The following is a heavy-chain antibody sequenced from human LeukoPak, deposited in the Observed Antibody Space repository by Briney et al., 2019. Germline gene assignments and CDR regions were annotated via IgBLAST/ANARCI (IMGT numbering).Heavy chain of an antibody. CDR1: GYTFTSYY. D-gene: IGHD3-3*01. J-gene: IGHJ4*02. CDR2: INPSGGST. CDR3: ARGGYDFWSGYWVYYFDY. Sequence: ASVKVSCKASGYTFTSYYMHWVRQAPGQGLEWMGIINPSGGSTSYAQKFQGRVTMTRDTSTSTVYMELSSLRSEDTAVYCCARGGYDFWSGYWVYYFDYWGQGTLVTVPS. V-gene: IGHV1-46*03.